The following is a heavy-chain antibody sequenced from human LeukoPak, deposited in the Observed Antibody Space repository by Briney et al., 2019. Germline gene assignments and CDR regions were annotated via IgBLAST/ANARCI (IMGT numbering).Heavy chain of an antibody. V-gene: IGHV4-39*01. CDR2: MYYSGST. CDR1: RVSISSSSYY. Sequence: PSETLSLTCTVSRVSISSSSYYWGWIRPPPGKGLEWIGSMYYSGSTYYNPSLKSRVTISVDTSKNQFSLKLSSVTAADTAVYYCARLTVRRYFDWLLRTELNDYWGQGTLVTVSS. CDR3: ARLTVRRYFDWLLRTELNDY. J-gene: IGHJ4*02. D-gene: IGHD3-9*01.